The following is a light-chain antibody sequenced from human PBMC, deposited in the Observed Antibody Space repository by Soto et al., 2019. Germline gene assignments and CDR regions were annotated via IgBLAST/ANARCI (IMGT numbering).Light chain of an antibody. CDR1: SSNIGSNY. CDR3: ATWDDSLSGYV. CDR2: RNN. Sequence: QLVPTQPPSASGTPGQRVTVSCSGSSSNIGSNYVYWYQHLPGTAPKLLVYRNNQRPSGVPDRFSGSMSDTSASLAISGLRSEDEADYYCATWDDSLSGYVFGTGTKLTVL. J-gene: IGLJ1*01. V-gene: IGLV1-47*01.